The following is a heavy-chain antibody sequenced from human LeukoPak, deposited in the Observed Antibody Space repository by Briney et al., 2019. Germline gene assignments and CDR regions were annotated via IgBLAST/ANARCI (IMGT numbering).Heavy chain of an antibody. CDR2: IYYSGST. Sequence: SETLSLTCTVPGGSISSSSYYWGWIRQPPGKGLEWIGSIYYSGSTYYNPSLKSRVTISVDTSKNQFSLKLSSVTAADTAVYYCARRLVTTGANWFDPWGQGTLVTVSS. J-gene: IGHJ5*02. CDR1: GGSISSSSYY. V-gene: IGHV4-39*01. CDR3: ARRLVTTGANWFDP. D-gene: IGHD4-11*01.